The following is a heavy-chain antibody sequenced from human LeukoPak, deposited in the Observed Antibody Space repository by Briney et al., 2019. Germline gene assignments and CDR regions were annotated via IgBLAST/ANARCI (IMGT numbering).Heavy chain of an antibody. CDR1: GGTFSSYD. CDR2: MNPNSGNT. V-gene: IGHV1-8*03. D-gene: IGHD3-9*01. J-gene: IGHJ6*03. Sequence: ASVKVSCKASGGTFSSYDINWVRQATGQGLEWMGWMNPNSGNTGYAQKFQGRVTITRNTSISTAYMELRSLRSDDTAVYYCARVNDIPKGGYYYYYYMDVWGKGTTVTISS. CDR3: ARVNDIPKGGYYYYYYMDV.